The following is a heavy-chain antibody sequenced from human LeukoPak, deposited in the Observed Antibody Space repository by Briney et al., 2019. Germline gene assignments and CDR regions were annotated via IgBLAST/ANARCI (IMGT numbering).Heavy chain of an antibody. Sequence: SETLSLTCTVSGGSISSSSYYWGWIRQPPGKGPEWIGSIYYSGSTYYNPSLKSRVTISVDASKNQFSLKLSSVTAADTAVYYCAGIAAVGTWYFQHWGQGTLVTVSS. V-gene: IGHV4-39*01. CDR2: IYYSGST. CDR3: AGIAAVGTWYFQH. J-gene: IGHJ1*01. D-gene: IGHD6-13*01. CDR1: GGSISSSSYY.